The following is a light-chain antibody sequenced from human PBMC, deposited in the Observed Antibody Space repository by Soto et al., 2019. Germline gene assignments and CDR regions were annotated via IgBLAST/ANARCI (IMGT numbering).Light chain of an antibody. CDR2: ATS. J-gene: IGKJ1*01. CDR1: QSVSRTY. V-gene: IGKV3D-20*02. Sequence: IVLTQSAGTVSLSPGERATLSCRASQSVSRTYLAWYQQKPVQAPRLLIYATSSRATGIPDRFSGSGSGTDFTLTISRLEPEDFAVYYCQQRTNWPPWTFGQGTKVDIK. CDR3: QQRTNWPPWT.